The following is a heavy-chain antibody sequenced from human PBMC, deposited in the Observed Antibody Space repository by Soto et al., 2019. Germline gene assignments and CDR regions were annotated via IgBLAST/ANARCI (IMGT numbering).Heavy chain of an antibody. V-gene: IGHV4-34*01. CDR2: VNHAGST. J-gene: IGHJ3*02. D-gene: IGHD2-2*01. Sequence: PSETLSLTCAVYNGSFSVYYWTWIRQSPGKGPEWIGEVNHAGSTNYNPSLKRRVTISVDTSKNQFSLKLNSVTAADTAVFYCARDSTRRGACDIWGQGTMVTVSS. CDR1: NGSFSVYY. CDR3: ARDSTRRGACDI.